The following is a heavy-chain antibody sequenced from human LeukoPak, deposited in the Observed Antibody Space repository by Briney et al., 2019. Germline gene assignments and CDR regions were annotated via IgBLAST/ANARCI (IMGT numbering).Heavy chain of an antibody. CDR3: ARVGYYDSTASFDI. D-gene: IGHD3-22*01. Sequence: ASVKVSCKASGYTFTSYDINWVRQATGQGLEWMGWIIPIFGTANYAQKFQGRVTITADKSTSTAYMELSSLRSEDTAVYYCARVGYYDSTASFDIWGQGTMVTVSS. J-gene: IGHJ3*02. CDR1: GYTFTSYD. V-gene: IGHV1-69*06. CDR2: IIPIFGTA.